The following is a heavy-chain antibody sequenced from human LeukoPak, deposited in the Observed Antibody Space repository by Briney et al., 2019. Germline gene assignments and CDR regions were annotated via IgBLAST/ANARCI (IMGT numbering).Heavy chain of an antibody. V-gene: IGHV3-23*01. D-gene: IGHD2-2*01. Sequence: PGXSLRLSCAASGFTFSSYAMSWVRQAPGKGLEWVSAISGSGGSTYYADSVKGRFTISRDNSKNTLYLQMNSLRAEDTAVYYCAKQRVVVVPAAMSHDYWGQGTLVTVSS. CDR2: ISGSGGST. CDR3: AKQRVVVVPAAMSHDY. CDR1: GFTFSSYA. J-gene: IGHJ4*02.